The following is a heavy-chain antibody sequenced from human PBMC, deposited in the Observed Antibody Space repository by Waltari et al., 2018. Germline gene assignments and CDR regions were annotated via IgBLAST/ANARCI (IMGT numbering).Heavy chain of an antibody. Sequence: QVQLQESGPGLVKPSETLSLTCTVSGGAISSAYWSWIRQPPRKGLEWIGYSYYSGSTNHNPSLKSRVTISVDTSKNQFSLKLSSVTAADTAVYYCASGRSSTYYYDSSAFDIWGQGTMVTVSS. CDR1: GGAISSAY. D-gene: IGHD3-22*01. J-gene: IGHJ3*02. CDR2: SYYSGST. V-gene: IGHV4-59*01. CDR3: ASGRSSTYYYDSSAFDI.